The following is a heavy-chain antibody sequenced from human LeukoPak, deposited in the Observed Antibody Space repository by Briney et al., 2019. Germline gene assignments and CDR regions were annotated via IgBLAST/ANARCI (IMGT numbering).Heavy chain of an antibody. D-gene: IGHD3-10*01. CDR2: IIPIFGTA. CDR3: AISYYYGSGSYYYDAFDI. CDR1: GGTFSSYA. J-gene: IGHJ3*02. Sequence: SVKVSCRASGGTFSSYAISWVRQAPGQGLEWMGGIIPIFGTANYAQKFQGRVTITADESTRTAYMELSSLRSEDAAVYYCAISYYYGSGSYYYDAFDIGSQGTMVTVSS. V-gene: IGHV1-69*13.